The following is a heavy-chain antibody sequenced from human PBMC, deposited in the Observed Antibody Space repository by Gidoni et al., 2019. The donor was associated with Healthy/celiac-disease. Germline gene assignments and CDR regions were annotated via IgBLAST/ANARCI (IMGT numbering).Heavy chain of an antibody. D-gene: IGHD3-10*01. CDR2: IYWDDDK. CDR1: GFSLSTSGVG. Sequence: QITVKESGPTLGKHTQTLTLTCTFSGFSLSTSGVGVGWVRQPPGKALEWLALIYWDDDKRYSPSLKSRLTITKDTSKNQVVLTMTNMDPVDTATYYCAHRGDRGDFDYWGQGTLVTVSS. V-gene: IGHV2-5*02. J-gene: IGHJ4*02. CDR3: AHRGDRGDFDY.